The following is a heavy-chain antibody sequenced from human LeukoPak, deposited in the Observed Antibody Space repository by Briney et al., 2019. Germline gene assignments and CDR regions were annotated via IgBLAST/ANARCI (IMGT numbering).Heavy chain of an antibody. CDR1: GGSISSNY. CDR3: ARDNSVRDEAWWFNP. J-gene: IGHJ5*02. Sequence: PSETLSLTCTVSGGSISSNYWSWVRQPPGKGLEWIGYIYYSGNTDYNPSLKSRVTISVDTSKNEFSLKLSSVIAADTAVYYCARDNSVRDEAWWFNPWGQGTLVTVSS. CDR2: IYYSGNT. D-gene: IGHD5-24*01. V-gene: IGHV4-59*01.